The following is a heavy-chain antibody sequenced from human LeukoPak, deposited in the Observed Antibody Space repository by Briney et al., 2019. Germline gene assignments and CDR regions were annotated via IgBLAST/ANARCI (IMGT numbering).Heavy chain of an antibody. Sequence: ASVKVSCKASGGTFSSYAISWVRQAPGQGLEWMGGIIPIFGTANYAQKFQGRVTITADKSTGTAYMELSSLRSEDTAVYYCASRYSGYDYRATRGYYYYGMDVWGKGTTVTVSS. D-gene: IGHD5-12*01. CDR2: IIPIFGTA. V-gene: IGHV1-69*06. CDR3: ASRYSGYDYRATRGYYYYGMDV. CDR1: GGTFSSYA. J-gene: IGHJ6*04.